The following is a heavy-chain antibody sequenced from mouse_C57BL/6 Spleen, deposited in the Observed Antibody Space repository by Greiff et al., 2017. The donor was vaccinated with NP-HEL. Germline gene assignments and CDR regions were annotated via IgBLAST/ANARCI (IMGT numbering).Heavy chain of an antibody. D-gene: IGHD1-1*01. Sequence: QVQLQQPGTELVKPGASVKLSCKASGYTFTSYWMHWVKQRPGQGLEWIGNINPSNGGTNYNEKFKSKATLTVDKSSSTAYMQLSSLTSEDSAVYYCARGGITTVVAPHYAMVYWGQGTSVTVSS. CDR3: ARGGITTVVAPHYAMVY. CDR1: GYTFTSYW. J-gene: IGHJ4*01. CDR2: INPSNGGT. V-gene: IGHV1-53*01.